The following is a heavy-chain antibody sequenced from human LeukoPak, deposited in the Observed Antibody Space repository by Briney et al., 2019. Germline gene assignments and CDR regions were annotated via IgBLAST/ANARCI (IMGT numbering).Heavy chain of an antibody. V-gene: IGHV1-46*01. Sequence: GASVKVSCKASGYTFTTYYIHWVRQAPGQGLEWVGIINPSGGDTKYAQKFQGRVTLIRDTSTSTVSMELSSLRSEDTAVYYCARGSFAGTGGYYASTPFFDYWGQGTLVTVSS. CDR3: ARGSFAGTGGYYASTPFFDY. J-gene: IGHJ4*02. D-gene: IGHD3-22*01. CDR1: GYTFTTYY. CDR2: INPSGGDT.